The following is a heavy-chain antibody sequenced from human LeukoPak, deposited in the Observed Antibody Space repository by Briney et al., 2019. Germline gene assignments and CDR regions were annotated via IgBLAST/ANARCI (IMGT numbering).Heavy chain of an antibody. D-gene: IGHD6-19*01. CDR2: IGTAGDT. J-gene: IGHJ5*02. CDR1: GFTFSSYD. V-gene: IGHV3-13*04. CDR3: AKDLQQWLVGVGWFDP. Sequence: GGSLRLSCAASGFTFSSYDMHWVRQATGKGLEYVSAIGTAGDTYYPGSVKGRFTISRENAKNTLYLQMNSLRAEDTAVYYCAKDLQQWLVGVGWFDPWGQGTLVTVSS.